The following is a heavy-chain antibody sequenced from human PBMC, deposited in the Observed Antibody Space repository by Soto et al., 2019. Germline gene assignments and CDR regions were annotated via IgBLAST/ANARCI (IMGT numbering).Heavy chain of an antibody. CDR1: GFTFSSYA. V-gene: IGHV3-23*01. CDR2: ISGSGGST. CDR3: AKVPALGFLEWLLYFDY. J-gene: IGHJ4*02. Sequence: EVQLLESGGGLVQPGGSLRLSCAASGFTFSSYAMSWVRQAPGKGLEWVSAISGSGGSTYYADSVKGRFTISRDNSKNTLYLQMNSLRAEDTAVYYCAKVPALGFLEWLLYFDYWGQGTLVTVSS. D-gene: IGHD3-3*01.